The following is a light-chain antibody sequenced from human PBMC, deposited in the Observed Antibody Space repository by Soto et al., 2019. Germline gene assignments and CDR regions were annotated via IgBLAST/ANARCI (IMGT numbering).Light chain of an antibody. CDR3: QQYGSSPGT. Sequence: ESVLIPVPGLPSFTTGERATLSCSPTQSVSSTSLAWYQQKPGQAPRLLIYSASSRATGIPDRFSGSGSGTDFTLTIIRLEPEDFAVYYCQQYGSSPGTFGHGTKVDIK. CDR1: QSVSSTS. CDR2: SAS. J-gene: IGKJ1*01. V-gene: IGKV3-20*01.